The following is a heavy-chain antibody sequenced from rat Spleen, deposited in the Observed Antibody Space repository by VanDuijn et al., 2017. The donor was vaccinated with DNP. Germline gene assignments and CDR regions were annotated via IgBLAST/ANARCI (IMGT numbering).Heavy chain of an antibody. CDR3: AEETTGVY. Sequence: QVQLKESGPGLVQPSQTLSLTCTVSGFSLINYGIVWVRQAPGKGLEGMGIIWGDGSTNYTSALKSRLSISRDTSKSQVFLTMNSLQTDDTAVYYCAEETTGVYWGQGVMVTVSS. J-gene: IGHJ2*01. CDR1: GFSLINYG. V-gene: IGHV2-77*01. D-gene: IGHD1-1*01. CDR2: IWGDGST.